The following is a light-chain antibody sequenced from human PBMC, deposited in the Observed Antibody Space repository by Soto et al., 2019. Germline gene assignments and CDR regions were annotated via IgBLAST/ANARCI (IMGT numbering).Light chain of an antibody. Sequence: EIVMTQDPATLSLSRGERATLSCRASQRIDTSLAWYQQRPGQAPRLLLYNAATRATGIPARFSGRGFGTEFTLTISSLQSEDFALYYCQQYYKWPPFTFGPGTKVDI. CDR2: NAA. CDR1: QRIDTS. CDR3: QQYYKWPPFT. V-gene: IGKV3-15*01. J-gene: IGKJ3*01.